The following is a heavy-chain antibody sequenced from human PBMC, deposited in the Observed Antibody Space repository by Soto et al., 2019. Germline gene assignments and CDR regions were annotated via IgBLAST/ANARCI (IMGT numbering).Heavy chain of an antibody. V-gene: IGHV1-45*02. CDR1: GYTFTYRY. Sequence: ASVKVSCKASGYTFTYRYLHWVRQAPGQALEWMGWITPFNGNTNYAQKFQDRVTITRDRSMSTAYMELSSLRSEDTAMYYCARSATYYYDSSASDAFDIWGQGTMVTVSS. D-gene: IGHD3-22*01. CDR3: ARSATYYYDSSASDAFDI. CDR2: ITPFNGNT. J-gene: IGHJ3*02.